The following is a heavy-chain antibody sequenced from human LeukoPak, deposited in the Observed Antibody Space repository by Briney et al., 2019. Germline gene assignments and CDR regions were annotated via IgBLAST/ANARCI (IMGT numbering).Heavy chain of an antibody. CDR2: ISGSGGST. Sequence: GGSLRLSCAASGFTFNKHGMSWVRQAPGKGLEWVSAISGSGGSTYYADSVKGRFTISRDNSKNTLYLQMNSLRAEDTAVYYCAKDSDGRFDPWGQGTLVTVSS. CDR3: AKDSDGRFDP. CDR1: GFTFNKHG. D-gene: IGHD1-14*01. V-gene: IGHV3-23*01. J-gene: IGHJ5*02.